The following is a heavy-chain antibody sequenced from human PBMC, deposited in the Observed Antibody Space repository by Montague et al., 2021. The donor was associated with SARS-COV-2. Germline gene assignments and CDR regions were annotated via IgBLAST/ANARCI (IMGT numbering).Heavy chain of an antibody. CDR2: IYHSGST. Sequence: SETLSLTCAVSGGSISSNNWRNWLRHSRGKGLAWIGEIYHSGSTNYNPSLKSRVTISVDRSTNQFFLSLTSVTAADTAVYYCAREGSRDGYNEGFDYWGQGTLVTVSS. D-gene: IGHD5-24*01. CDR3: AREGSRDGYNEGFDY. J-gene: IGHJ4*02. CDR1: GGSISSNNW. V-gene: IGHV4-4*02.